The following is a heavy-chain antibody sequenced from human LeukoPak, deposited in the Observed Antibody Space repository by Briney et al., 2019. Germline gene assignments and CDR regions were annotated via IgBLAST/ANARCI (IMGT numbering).Heavy chain of an antibody. V-gene: IGHV3-72*01. Sequence: PGGSLRLSCAASGFIFSDYYMDWVRQAPGKGLEWVGRIINQASSYTTEFAASVKGRFTISRDDSKNSLYLQMNSLRGEDTAVYYCAQMTEGNYGQGYFDYWGQGTLVTVSS. CDR2: IINQASSYTT. D-gene: IGHD3-16*01. J-gene: IGHJ4*02. CDR1: GFIFSDYY. CDR3: AQMTEGNYGQGYFDY.